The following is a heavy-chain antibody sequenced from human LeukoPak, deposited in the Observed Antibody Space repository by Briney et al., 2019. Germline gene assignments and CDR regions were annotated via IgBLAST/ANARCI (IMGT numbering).Heavy chain of an antibody. CDR1: GFPFSTYS. CDR3: AREKPDYGDPY. J-gene: IGHJ4*02. D-gene: IGHD4-17*01. CDR2: ISSSGSYI. Sequence: GGSLRLSCEASGFPFSTYSMNWVRQAPGKGLEWVASISSSGSYIYYADSVKGRFTISRENAKNSLYLQMNSVRAEDMAVYYCAREKPDYGDPYWGQGTLVTVSS. V-gene: IGHV3-21*01.